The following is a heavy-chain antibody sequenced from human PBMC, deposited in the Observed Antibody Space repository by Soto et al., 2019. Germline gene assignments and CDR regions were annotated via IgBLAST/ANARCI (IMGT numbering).Heavy chain of an antibody. V-gene: IGHV4-59*01. CDR3: ARGYCSSTICYIWDNWFDP. CDR2: IYYSGRT. J-gene: IGHJ5*02. CDR1: GGSISSYY. D-gene: IGHD2-2*02. Sequence: SETLSLTCTVSGGSISSYYWSWIRQPPGKGLEWIGNIYYSGRTNYNPSLKSRVTISVDTSKNEFSLKLSSVTAADTAVYYCARGYCSSTICYIWDNWFDPWGQGTLVTVSS.